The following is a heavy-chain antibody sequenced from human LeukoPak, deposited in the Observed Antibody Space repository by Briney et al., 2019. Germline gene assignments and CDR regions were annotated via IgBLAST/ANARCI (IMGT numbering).Heavy chain of an antibody. Sequence: GGSLRLSCAASGFTFINYWMVWVRQAPGKGLLWVSRINSDGSSTTYAGSVKGRFTISRDSSKNTLYLQMNSLRPEDTAVYYCAKDGFVDTPMVSTFLDCWGQGTQVTVSS. V-gene: IGHV3-74*01. J-gene: IGHJ4*02. CDR3: AKDGFVDTPMVSTFLDC. D-gene: IGHD5-18*01. CDR2: INSDGSST. CDR1: GFTFINYW.